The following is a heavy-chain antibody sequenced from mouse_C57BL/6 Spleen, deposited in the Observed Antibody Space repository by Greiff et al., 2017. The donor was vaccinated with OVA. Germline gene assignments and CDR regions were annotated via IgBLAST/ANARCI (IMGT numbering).Heavy chain of an antibody. CDR1: GYTFTSYW. CDR2: IDPSDSYT. J-gene: IGHJ1*03. CDR3: AGYYGNHYWYFDV. V-gene: IGHV1-50*01. D-gene: IGHD2-1*01. Sequence: QVQLQQPGAELVKPGASVKLSCKASGYTFTSYWMQWVKQRPGQGLEWIGEIDPSDSYTNYNQKFKGKATLTVDTSSSTAYMQLSSLTSEDSAVDYCAGYYGNHYWYFDVWGTGTTVTVSS.